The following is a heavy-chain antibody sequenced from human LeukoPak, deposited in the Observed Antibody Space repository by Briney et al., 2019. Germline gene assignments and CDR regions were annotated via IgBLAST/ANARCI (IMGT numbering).Heavy chain of an antibody. CDR3: ARGGAARLHFQN. D-gene: IGHD6-6*01. V-gene: IGHV4-30-4*02. J-gene: IGHJ1*01. CDR2: IYYSGST. Sequence: SETLSLTCTVSGGSISSGDYYWSWIRQPPGKGLEWIGYIYYSGSTYYNPSLKSRVTISVDTSKNQFSLNLNSVTAADTAVYYCARGGAARLHFQNWGQGTLVTVSS. CDR1: GGSISSGDYY.